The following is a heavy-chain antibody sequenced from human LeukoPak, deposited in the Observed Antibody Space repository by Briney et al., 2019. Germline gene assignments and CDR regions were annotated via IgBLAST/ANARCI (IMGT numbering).Heavy chain of an antibody. CDR2: INHSGST. V-gene: IGHV4-34*01. Sequence: PSETLSLTCAVYGGSFSGYYWSWIRQPPGKGLEWIGEINHSGSTNYNPSLKSRVTISVDTSKNQFSLKLSSVTAADTAVYYCARGRTYDFWSGYPAPGYFDLWGRGTLVTVSS. D-gene: IGHD3-3*01. CDR3: ARGRTYDFWSGYPAPGYFDL. CDR1: GGSFSGYY. J-gene: IGHJ2*01.